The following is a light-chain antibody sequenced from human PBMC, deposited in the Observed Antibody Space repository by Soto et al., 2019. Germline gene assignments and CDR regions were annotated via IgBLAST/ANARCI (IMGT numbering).Light chain of an antibody. CDR2: GAS. V-gene: IGKV3-15*01. CDR1: QSVSSN. CDR3: QQYNNWPRT. J-gene: IGKJ1*01. Sequence: EIVMTQSPATLSVSPGERATRSCRASQSVSSNLAGYQQKPGQAPRLLIYGASTRATGIPARFSVSGSGTEFTLTISSLQSEDFAVYYCQQYNNWPRTFGQGTKVDIK.